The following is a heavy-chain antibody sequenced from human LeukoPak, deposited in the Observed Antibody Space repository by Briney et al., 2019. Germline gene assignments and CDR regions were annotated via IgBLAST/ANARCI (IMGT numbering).Heavy chain of an antibody. D-gene: IGHD1-1*01. J-gene: IGHJ4*02. CDR1: GVSISSGGYY. Sequence: MASETLSLTCTVSGVSISSGGYYWSWIRQHPGKGLEWIGNIYYSGSTYYNPSLKSRVIISVDTSKNQFSLKVSSVTAADTAVYYCARDTTLDYWGQGTLVTVSS. CDR3: ARDTTLDY. CDR2: IYYSGST. V-gene: IGHV4-31*03.